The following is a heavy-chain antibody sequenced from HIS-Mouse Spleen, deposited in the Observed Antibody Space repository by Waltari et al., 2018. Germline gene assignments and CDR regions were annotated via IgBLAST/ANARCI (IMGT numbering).Heavy chain of an antibody. D-gene: IGHD6-19*01. CDR2: INPNSGGT. Sequence: QVQLVQSGAEVKKPGASVKVSCKASGYTFTGYYMHWVRQAPGQGLEWMGWINPNSGGTNYAQKFQGRVTMTRDTSISTAYMELSRLRSDDTAVYYCARVRSPIASYSSGWWFDYWGQGTLVTVSS. J-gene: IGHJ4*02. V-gene: IGHV1-2*02. CDR1: GYTFTGYY. CDR3: ARVRSPIASYSSGWWFDY.